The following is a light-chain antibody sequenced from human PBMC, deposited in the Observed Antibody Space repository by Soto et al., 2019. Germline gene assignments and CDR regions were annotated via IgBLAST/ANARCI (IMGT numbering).Light chain of an antibody. CDR1: QGISNY. CDR3: QNYKGAPLT. J-gene: IGKJ1*01. Sequence: DIQMTQSPSSLSASVGDRVTITCRASQGISNYLVWYQQKPGKVPKLLIYTASTLQSGVPSRFSGSGAGTDVTLTSSSLQPEDVATYYCQNYKGAPLTFGQGTKVEIK. V-gene: IGKV1-27*01. CDR2: TAS.